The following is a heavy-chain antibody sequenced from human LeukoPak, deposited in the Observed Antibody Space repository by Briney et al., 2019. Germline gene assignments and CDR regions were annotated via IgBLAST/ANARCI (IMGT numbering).Heavy chain of an antibody. CDR1: GGSISSSSYY. V-gene: IGHV4-39*01. CDR3: ARRTGYCSSTSCYRGFDY. Sequence: SETLSLTCTVSGGSISSSSYYWGWIRQPPGKGLDWIGSIYYSGSTYYNPSLKSRVTISVDTSKNQFSLKLSSVTAADTAVYYCARRTGYCSSTSCYRGFDYWGQGTLVTVSS. J-gene: IGHJ4*02. CDR2: IYYSGST. D-gene: IGHD2-2*02.